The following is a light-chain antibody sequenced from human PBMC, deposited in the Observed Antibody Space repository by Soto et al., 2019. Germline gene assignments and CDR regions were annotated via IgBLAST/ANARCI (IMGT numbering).Light chain of an antibody. V-gene: IGLV1-44*01. CDR1: SSNIGTNT. CDR3: AAWDDRLNGPV. CDR2: SNN. J-gene: IGLJ2*01. Sequence: QSVPTQPPSASGTPGQRVTISCSGSSSNIGTNTVNWYQQLPGTAPKLLIYSNNQRPSGVPDRFSGSKSGTSASLAISGLQSEDEADYYCAAWDDRLNGPVFGGGTKLTVL.